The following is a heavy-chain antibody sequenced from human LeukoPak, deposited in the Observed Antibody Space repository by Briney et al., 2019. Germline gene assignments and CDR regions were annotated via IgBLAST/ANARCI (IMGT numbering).Heavy chain of an antibody. D-gene: IGHD1-26*01. CDR3: SRLSHVAGAPKVSWFDP. CDR1: AYSISDGWV. J-gene: IGHJ5*02. Sequence: SETLSLTCTVSAYSISDGWVWGMIRQPPGKGLEWIGSIYHSGTTYYNPSLKSRVTMSVDTSNNQFSLKLTSVSAADTAMYYCSRLSHVAGAPKVSWFDPWGQGTLVTVSS. CDR2: IYHSGTT. V-gene: IGHV4-38-2*02.